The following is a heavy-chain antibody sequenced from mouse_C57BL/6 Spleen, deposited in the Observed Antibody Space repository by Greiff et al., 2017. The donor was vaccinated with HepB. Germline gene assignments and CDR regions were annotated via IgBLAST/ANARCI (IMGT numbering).Heavy chain of an antibody. V-gene: IGHV5-9-1*02. CDR3: TRGYGNYDYYAMDY. CDR1: GFTFSSYA. Sequence: DVMLVESGEGLVKPGGSLKLSCAASGFTFSSYAMSWVRQTPEKRLEWVAYISSGGDYIYYADTVKGRFTISRDNARNTLYLQMSSLKSEDTAMYYCTRGYGNYDYYAMDYWGQGTSVTVSS. J-gene: IGHJ4*01. D-gene: IGHD2-1*01. CDR2: ISSGGDYI.